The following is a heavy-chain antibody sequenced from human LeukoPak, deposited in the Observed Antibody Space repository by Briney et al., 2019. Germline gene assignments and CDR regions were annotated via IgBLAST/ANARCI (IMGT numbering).Heavy chain of an antibody. D-gene: IGHD6-25*01. V-gene: IGHV3-30*04. CDR1: GFTFSTYP. Sequence: GGSLRLSCTASGFTFSTYPIHWVRQAPGKGLEWVAVIADDGKDKHYVESVKGRFTISRDNSKNTLYLQMNSLRVEDTAVYYCARDRHVAAAGYYFDYWGQGTLVTVSS. CDR3: ARDRHVAAAGYYFDY. CDR2: IADDGKDK. J-gene: IGHJ4*02.